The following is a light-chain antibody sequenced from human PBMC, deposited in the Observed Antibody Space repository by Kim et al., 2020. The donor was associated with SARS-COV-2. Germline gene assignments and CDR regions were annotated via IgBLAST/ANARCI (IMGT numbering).Light chain of an antibody. J-gene: IGKJ4*01. Sequence: VSPGERATLSCRASQSVSSNLAWYQQKPGQPPRLLISGASTRATGIPARFSGSGAGTEFTLTISSLQSEDFAVYYCQQYSDWPLTFGGGTKVDIK. V-gene: IGKV3D-15*01. CDR3: QQYSDWPLT. CDR2: GAS. CDR1: QSVSSN.